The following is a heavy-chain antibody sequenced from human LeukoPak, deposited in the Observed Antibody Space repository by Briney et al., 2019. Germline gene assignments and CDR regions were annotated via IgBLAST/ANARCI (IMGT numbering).Heavy chain of an antibody. V-gene: IGHV3-21*04. CDR1: GFTFSTYT. D-gene: IGHD2-2*01. Sequence: GGSLRLSCAASGFTFSTYTMNWVRQAPGKGLEWVSYISSGSISINYADSVKGRFTISRDNAKNSLYLQMTSLRAEDTAVYYCAKGLPATLLDYWGQGTLVTVSS. CDR2: ISSGSISI. CDR3: AKGLPATLLDY. J-gene: IGHJ4*02.